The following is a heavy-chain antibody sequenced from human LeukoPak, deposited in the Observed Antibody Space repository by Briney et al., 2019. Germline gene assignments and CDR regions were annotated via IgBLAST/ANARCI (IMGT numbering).Heavy chain of an antibody. D-gene: IGHD3-10*01. CDR1: GGSISSGGYY. V-gene: IGHV4-31*03. CDR2: IYYSGST. J-gene: IGHJ3*02. CDR3: ARGDTMVRGVAFWAFDI. Sequence: SETLSLTCTVSGGSISSGGYYWSWIRQHPGKGLEWIGYIYYSGSTYYNPSLKSRVTISVDTSKNQFSLKLSSVTAADTAVYYCARGDTMVRGVAFWAFDIWGQGTMVTVSS.